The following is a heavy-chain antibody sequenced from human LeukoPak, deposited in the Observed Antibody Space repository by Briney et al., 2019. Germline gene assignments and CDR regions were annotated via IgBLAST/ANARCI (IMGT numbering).Heavy chain of an antibody. CDR3: ASLSRGY. Sequence: PSQTLSLTCAVSGGSISSGGYSWSWIRQPPGKGLEWIGYIYHSGSTYYNPSLKSRVTISVDRSKNQFSLELSSVTAADTAVYYCASLSRGYWGQGTLVTVSS. CDR2: IYHSGST. CDR1: GGSISSGGYS. J-gene: IGHJ4*02. V-gene: IGHV4-30-2*01.